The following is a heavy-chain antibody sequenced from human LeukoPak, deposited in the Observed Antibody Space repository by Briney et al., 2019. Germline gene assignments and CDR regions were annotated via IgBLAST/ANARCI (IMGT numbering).Heavy chain of an antibody. D-gene: IGHD3-10*01. Sequence: ASVKVSCKASGYTFTSYGISWVRQAPGQGLEWMGWISAYNGNTNYAQKLQGRVTMTTDTSTSTAYMELRSLRSDDTAVYYCARDQMVRGVRGYYYYGMDVWGQGTTVTVSS. CDR2: ISAYNGNT. V-gene: IGHV1-18*01. J-gene: IGHJ6*02. CDR1: GYTFTSYG. CDR3: ARDQMVRGVRGYYYYGMDV.